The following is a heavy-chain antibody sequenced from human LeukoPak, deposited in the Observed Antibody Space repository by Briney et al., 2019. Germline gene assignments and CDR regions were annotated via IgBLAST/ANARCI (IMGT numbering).Heavy chain of an antibody. CDR2: MNPNSGNT. CDR3: ASNPNRGPSSSFDY. CDR1: GYTFTSYD. D-gene: IGHD6-13*01. J-gene: IGHJ4*02. Sequence: EASVRVSCKASGYTFTSYDINWVRQATGQGLEWMGWMNPNSGNTGYAQKFQGRVTMTRNTSISTAYMELSSLRSEDTAVYYCASNPNRGPSSSFDYWGQGTLVTVSS. V-gene: IGHV1-8*01.